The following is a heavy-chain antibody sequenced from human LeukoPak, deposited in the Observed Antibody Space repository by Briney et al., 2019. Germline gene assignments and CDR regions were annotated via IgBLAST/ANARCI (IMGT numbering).Heavy chain of an antibody. Sequence: SETLSLTCAVYGGSFSGYYWSWIRQPPGKGLEWIGEINHSGSTNYNPSLKSRITMSVDTSKNQFSLNLSSVTAADTAVYYCATRIGGGSSYYFDYWGQGTLVTVSS. CDR3: ATRIGGGSSYYFDY. D-gene: IGHD6-6*01. J-gene: IGHJ4*02. CDR1: GGSFSGYY. V-gene: IGHV4-34*10. CDR2: INHSGST.